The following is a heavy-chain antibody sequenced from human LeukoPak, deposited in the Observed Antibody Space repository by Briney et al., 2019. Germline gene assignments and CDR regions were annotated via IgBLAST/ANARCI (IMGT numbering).Heavy chain of an antibody. V-gene: IGHV1-46*01. J-gene: IGHJ4*02. CDR2: INPSGGST. D-gene: IGHD4-11*01. CDR3: ARIRSPVTTVIQGGDY. Sequence: ASVKVSCKAFGYTFTSYYMHWVRQAPGQGLEWMGIINPSGGSTSYAQKFQGRVTMTRDMSTSTVYMELSSLRSEDTAVYYCARIRSPVTTVIQGGDYWGQGTLVTVSS. CDR1: GYTFTSYY.